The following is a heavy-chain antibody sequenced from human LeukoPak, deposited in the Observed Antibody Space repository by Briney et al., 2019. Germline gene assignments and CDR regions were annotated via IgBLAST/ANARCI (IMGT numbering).Heavy chain of an antibody. Sequence: GGSLRLSCAASGFTFSNYWMSWVRQAPGKGLECVANIKQDGTEKSYVDSVKGRFINSRDNGKNSLYLQMDSLRAEDTAVYFCTRASRGTYGGDYWGQGTLVTVSS. CDR3: TRASRGTYGGDY. D-gene: IGHD1-26*01. CDR2: IKQDGTEK. V-gene: IGHV3-7*04. J-gene: IGHJ4*02. CDR1: GFTFSNYW.